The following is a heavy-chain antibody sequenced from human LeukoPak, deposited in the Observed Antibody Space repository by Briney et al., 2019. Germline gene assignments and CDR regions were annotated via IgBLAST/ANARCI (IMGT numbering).Heavy chain of an antibody. V-gene: IGHV4-34*01. Sequence: PSETLSLTCAVYGGSFSGYYWSWIRQPPGKGLEWIGEINHSGSTNYNPSLKSRVTISVDTSKNQFSLKLSSVTAADTAVYYCARRRGSGSYSPFYYYYGMDVWGQGTTVTVSS. CDR3: ARRRGSGSYSPFYYYYGMDV. CDR2: INHSGST. D-gene: IGHD3-10*01. J-gene: IGHJ6*02. CDR1: GGSFSGYY.